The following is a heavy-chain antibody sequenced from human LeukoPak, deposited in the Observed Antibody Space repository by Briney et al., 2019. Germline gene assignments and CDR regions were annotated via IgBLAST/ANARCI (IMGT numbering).Heavy chain of an antibody. CDR1: GFTFSSYW. J-gene: IGHJ4*02. CDR2: INHSGST. D-gene: IGHD6-6*01. V-gene: IGHV4-34*08. CDR3: AQVPPNTLLKQLAPVGY. Sequence: GSLRLSCAASGFTFSSYWMSWIRQPPGKGLEWIGEINHSGSTNYNPSLKSRVTISVDTSKNQFSLKLSSVTAADTAVYYCAQVPPNTLLKQLAPVGYWGQGTLVTVSS.